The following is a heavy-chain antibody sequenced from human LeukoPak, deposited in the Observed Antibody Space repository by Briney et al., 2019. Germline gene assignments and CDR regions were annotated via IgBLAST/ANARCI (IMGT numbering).Heavy chain of an antibody. J-gene: IGHJ5*02. CDR2: IWRGGNFK. D-gene: IGHD6-19*01. V-gene: IGHV3-33*01. Sequence: PGGSLRLSCSASGFNFRTHAMHWVRQAPGKGLEWVAMIWRGGNFKYYADSVKGRFTISRDDSRDRLYLQMHSLRAEDAAVYYCTIDPPDSGWAFWSWGQGALVTVSS. CDR3: TIDPPDSGWAFWS. CDR1: GFNFRTHA.